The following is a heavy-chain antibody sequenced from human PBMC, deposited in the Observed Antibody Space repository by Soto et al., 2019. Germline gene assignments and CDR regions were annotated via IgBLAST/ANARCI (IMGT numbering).Heavy chain of an antibody. CDR2: ISADNGNT. D-gene: IGHD6-6*01. CDR3: ARGPSIAARPFDY. V-gene: IGHV1-18*01. J-gene: IGHJ4*02. CDR1: GYTFTSYG. Sequence: ASVKVSCKASGYTFTSYGISWVRQAPGQGLEWMGWISADNGNTNYAQKLQGRVTMTTDTSTSTVYMELSSLRSEDTAVYYCARGPSIAARPFDYWGQGTLVTVSS.